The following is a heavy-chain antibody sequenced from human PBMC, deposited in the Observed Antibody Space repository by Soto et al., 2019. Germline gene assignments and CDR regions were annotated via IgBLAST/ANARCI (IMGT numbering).Heavy chain of an antibody. D-gene: IGHD2-15*01. Sequence: ASVKVSCKASGYNFTSYAMHWVRQAPGQRLEWMGWINAGNGNTKYSQKFQGRVTITRDTSASTAYMELSSLRSEAKAVYYCARDQDCSGGSCYSGALDIWGQGTMVTVSS. J-gene: IGHJ3*02. V-gene: IGHV1-3*01. CDR1: GYNFTSYA. CDR2: INAGNGNT. CDR3: ARDQDCSGGSCYSGALDI.